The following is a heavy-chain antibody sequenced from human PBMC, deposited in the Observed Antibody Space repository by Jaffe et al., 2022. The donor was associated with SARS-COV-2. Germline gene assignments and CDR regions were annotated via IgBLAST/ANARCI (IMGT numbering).Heavy chain of an antibody. CDR1: GFTFSSYA. CDR3: ARTPRAAAATRYFQH. D-gene: IGHD6-25*01. J-gene: IGHJ1*01. V-gene: IGHV3-30-3*01. CDR2: ISYDGSNK. Sequence: QVQLVESGGGVVQPGRSLRLSCAASGFTFSSYAMHWVRQAPGKGLEWVAVISYDGSNKYYADSVKGRFTISRDNSKNTLYLQMNSLRAEDTAVYYCARTPRAAAATRYFQHWGQGTLVTVSS.